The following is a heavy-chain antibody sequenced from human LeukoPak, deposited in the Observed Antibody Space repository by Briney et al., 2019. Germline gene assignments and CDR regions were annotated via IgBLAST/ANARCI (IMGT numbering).Heavy chain of an antibody. D-gene: IGHD4-23*01. V-gene: IGHV4-38-2*02. CDR2: IYHSGST. CDR3: ARVLSGGNSGAHY. CDR1: GYSISSGYY. J-gene: IGHJ4*02. Sequence: SETLSLTCTVSGYSISSGYYWGWIRRAPGKGLEWIGSIYHSGSTYYNSSLKSRVTISLDTSKNQFSLKLSSVTAADTAVYYCARVLSGGNSGAHYWGQGTLVIVSS.